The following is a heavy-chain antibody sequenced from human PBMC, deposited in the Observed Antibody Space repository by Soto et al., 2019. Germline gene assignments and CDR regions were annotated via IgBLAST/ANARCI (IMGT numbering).Heavy chain of an antibody. J-gene: IGHJ4*02. CDR1: GYTFTSYG. CDR2: ISAYNGNT. Sequence: GASLKVSCTTSGYTFTSYGISWVRHAPGQGLEWMGWISAYNGNTNYAQRLQGRVTMTTDTSTSTAYMELRSLRSDDTAVYYCARLLPQSKQWLDFDYWGQGTLVTVSS. CDR3: ARLLPQSKQWLDFDY. D-gene: IGHD6-19*01. V-gene: IGHV1-18*01.